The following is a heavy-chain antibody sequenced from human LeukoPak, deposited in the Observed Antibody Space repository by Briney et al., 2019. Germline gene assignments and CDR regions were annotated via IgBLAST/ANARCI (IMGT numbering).Heavy chain of an antibody. J-gene: IGHJ5*02. V-gene: IGHV1-8*03. CDR3: ARRYIYNWNDLDH. CDR2: MNPNSGNT. CDR1: GYTFTSYD. D-gene: IGHD1-1*01. Sequence: ASVKVSCKASGYTFTSYDINWVRQATGQGLEWMGWMNPNSGNTGYAQKFQSRVTITRNTSISTAHMELSSLRSEDTAVYYCARRYIYNWNDLDHWGQGTLVTVSS.